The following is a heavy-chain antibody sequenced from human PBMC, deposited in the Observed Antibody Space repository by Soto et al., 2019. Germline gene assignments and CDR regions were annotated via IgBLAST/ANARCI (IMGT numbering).Heavy chain of an antibody. CDR1: GGSFSGYY. J-gene: IGHJ4*02. Sequence: SETLSLTCAVYGGSFSGYYWSWIRQPPGKGLEWIGEINHSGSTNYNPSLKSRVTISVDTSKNQFSLKLSSVTAADTAVYYCASSTRVSYYNPYWGQGTLVTVSS. D-gene: IGHD3-10*01. CDR2: INHSGST. V-gene: IGHV4-34*01. CDR3: ASSTRVSYYNPY.